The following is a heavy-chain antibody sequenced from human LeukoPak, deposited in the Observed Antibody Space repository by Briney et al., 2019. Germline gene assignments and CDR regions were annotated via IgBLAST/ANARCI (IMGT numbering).Heavy chain of an antibody. Sequence: GGSLRLSCAASGFTFTSYAMSRVRQAPGKGLEWVSGISGSGGSTYYADSAKGRFTISRDNSKNTLYLQMNSLRAEDTAVYYCAKEGEYCSSTSCYLDYWGQGTLVTVSS. D-gene: IGHD2-2*01. CDR2: ISGSGGST. CDR1: GFTFTSYA. J-gene: IGHJ4*02. V-gene: IGHV3-23*01. CDR3: AKEGEYCSSTSCYLDY.